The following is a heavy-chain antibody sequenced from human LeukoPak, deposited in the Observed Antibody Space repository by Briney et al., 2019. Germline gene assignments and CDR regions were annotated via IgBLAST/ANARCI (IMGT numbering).Heavy chain of an antibody. Sequence: GGSLRLSCAASGFTFSDYYMSWIRQAPGKGLEWVSYISSSSSYTNYADSVKGRFTISRDNAKNSLYLQMNSLRAEDTAVYYCARAPHYSNYGPYYYGVDVWGQGTTVTVSS. V-gene: IGHV3-11*06. CDR3: ARAPHYSNYGPYYYGVDV. CDR1: GFTFSDYY. D-gene: IGHD4-11*01. CDR2: ISSSSSYT. J-gene: IGHJ6*02.